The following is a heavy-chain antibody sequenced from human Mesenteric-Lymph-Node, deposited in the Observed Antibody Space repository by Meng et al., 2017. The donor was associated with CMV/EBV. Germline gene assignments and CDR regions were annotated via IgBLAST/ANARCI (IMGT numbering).Heavy chain of an antibody. J-gene: IGHJ4*02. CDR2: IYYSGST. CDR3: ARDPSYDTSTYFGD. V-gene: IGHV4-30-4*01. D-gene: IGHD3-22*01. CDR1: GASISSGDYW. Sequence: SGASISSGDYWWNWIRQPPGKGLEWIGSIYYSGSTFSNPSLKSRVAISVDTSKNQLSLKLSSVTAADTAVYYCARDPSYDTSTYFGDWGQGTLVTVSS.